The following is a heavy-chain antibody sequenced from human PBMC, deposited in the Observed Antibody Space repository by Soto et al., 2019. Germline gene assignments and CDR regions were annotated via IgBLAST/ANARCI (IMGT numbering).Heavy chain of an antibody. CDR3: ARDYGDISYFDY. J-gene: IGHJ4*02. CDR2: IYYSGST. V-gene: IGHV4-39*02. CDR1: GGSISGSSYY. Sequence: SETLSLTCTVSGGSISGSSYYWGWIRQPPGKGLEWIGSIYYSGSTFYNPSLKSRVTISVDTSKNQFSLKLGSVTAADTAVYYCARDYGDISYFDYWGQGTLVTVSS. D-gene: IGHD4-17*01.